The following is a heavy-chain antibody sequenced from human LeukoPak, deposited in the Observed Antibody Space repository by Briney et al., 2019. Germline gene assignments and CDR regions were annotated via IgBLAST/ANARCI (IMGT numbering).Heavy chain of an antibody. CDR3: ARGRGTPDY. D-gene: IGHD1-1*01. V-gene: IGHV3-7*01. CDR1: GFTFSNSW. Sequence: GGSLRLSCAASGFTFSNSWMTWVRQAPGKGLEWVANINEDGRDKCYVDSVKGRFTISRFNAGDSLFLQMDRLRVEDAGVYFCARGRGTPDYWGQGTLVSVSS. CDR2: INEDGRDK. J-gene: IGHJ4*02.